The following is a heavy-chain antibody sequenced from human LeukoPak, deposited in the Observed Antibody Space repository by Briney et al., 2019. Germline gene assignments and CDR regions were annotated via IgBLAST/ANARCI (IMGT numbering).Heavy chain of an antibody. D-gene: IGHD3-22*01. Sequence: GGSLRLSCAASGFTVSSNYMSWVRQAPGKGLEWVSVIYSGGSTYYADSVKGRFTISRDNSKNTLYLQMNSLRAEDTAVYYCARGAYDSSGYRFDYWGQGTLVTVS. V-gene: IGHV3-53*01. CDR2: IYSGGST. CDR3: ARGAYDSSGYRFDY. CDR1: GFTVSSNY. J-gene: IGHJ4*02.